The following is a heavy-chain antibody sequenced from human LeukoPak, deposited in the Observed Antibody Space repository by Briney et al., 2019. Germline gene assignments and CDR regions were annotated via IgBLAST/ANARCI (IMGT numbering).Heavy chain of an antibody. Sequence: SETLSLTCTVSGDSISSSSYYWGWVRQPPGKGLKWIGSVYYSGVTHYNPSLASRVTMSVDTSKNQFSLNLTSVTAADTAIYYCARHWGEYVPCPGYWGQGILVTVSS. CDR2: VYYSGVT. J-gene: IGHJ4*02. CDR3: ARHWGEYVPCPGY. D-gene: IGHD3-10*02. V-gene: IGHV4-39*01. CDR1: GDSISSSSYY.